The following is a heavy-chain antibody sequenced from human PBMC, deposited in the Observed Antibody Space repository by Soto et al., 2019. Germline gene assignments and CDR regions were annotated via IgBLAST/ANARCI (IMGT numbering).Heavy chain of an antibody. D-gene: IGHD3-3*01. CDR3: ARHRPPYYDFWSGYYLSNWFDP. CDR2: IYYSGST. CDR1: GGSISSGGYY. V-gene: IGHV4-61*08. J-gene: IGHJ5*02. Sequence: SETLSLTCTVSGGSISSGGYYWSWIRQHPGKGLEWIGYIYYSGSTNYNPSLKSRVTISVDTSKNQFSLKLSSVTAADTAVYYCARHRPPYYDFWSGYYLSNWFDPWGQGTLVTVSS.